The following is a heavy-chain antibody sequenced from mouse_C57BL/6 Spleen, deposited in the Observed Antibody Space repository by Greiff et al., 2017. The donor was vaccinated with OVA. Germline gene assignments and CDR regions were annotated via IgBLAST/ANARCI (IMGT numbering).Heavy chain of an antibody. CDR3: ARGDDGSSYRYVDV. V-gene: IGHV1-69*01. CDR1: GYTFTSYW. J-gene: IGHJ1*03. Sequence: QVQLQQPGAELVMPGASVKLSCKASGYTFTSYWMHWVKQRPGQGLEWIGEIDPSDSYTNYNQKFKGKSTLTVDKSSSTAYMQLSSLTSEDSAVYYCARGDDGSSYRYVDVWGTGTTVTVSS. D-gene: IGHD1-1*01. CDR2: IDPSDSYT.